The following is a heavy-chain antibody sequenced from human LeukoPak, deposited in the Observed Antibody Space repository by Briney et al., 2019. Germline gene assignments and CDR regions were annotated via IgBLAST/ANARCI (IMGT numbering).Heavy chain of an antibody. Sequence: ASVKVSCKPSGYTFTGYYIHWVRQAPGQGLEWMVWINPNSGGTNYAQKFQGRVTMTSDTSINTAYMDLSRLRSDDTAVYYCARVEYRYGHDYWGQGTLVTVSS. D-gene: IGHD5-18*01. CDR2: INPNSGGT. V-gene: IGHV1-2*02. CDR1: GYTFTGYY. CDR3: ARVEYRYGHDY. J-gene: IGHJ4*02.